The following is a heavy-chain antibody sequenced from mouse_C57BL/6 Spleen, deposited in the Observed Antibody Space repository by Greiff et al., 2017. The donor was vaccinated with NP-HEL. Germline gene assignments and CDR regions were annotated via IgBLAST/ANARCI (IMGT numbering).Heavy chain of an antibody. V-gene: IGHV1-52*01. CDR1: GYTFTSYW. D-gene: IGHD3-1*01. CDR2: IDPSDSET. CDR3: ARLGLRDY. Sequence: VQLQESGAELVRPGSSVKLSCKASGYTFTSYWMHWVKQRPIQGLEWIGNIDPSDSETHYNQKFKDKATLTVDKSSSTAYMQLSSLTSEDSAVYYCARLGLRDYWGQGTTLTVSS. J-gene: IGHJ2*01.